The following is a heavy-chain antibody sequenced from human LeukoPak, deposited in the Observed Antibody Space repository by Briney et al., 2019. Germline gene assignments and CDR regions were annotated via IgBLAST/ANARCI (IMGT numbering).Heavy chain of an antibody. CDR2: INAGNGNT. V-gene: IGHV1-3*01. D-gene: IGHD3-16*02. Sequence: EASVKVSCKASGYTFTDYAMQWVRQAPGQSLEWMGWINAGNGNTKYSQKFQGRVTITRDTSASTAYMELSSLRSEDTAVYYCARVPWGSYLDYWGQGTLVTVSS. J-gene: IGHJ4*02. CDR3: ARVPWGSYLDY. CDR1: GYTFTDYA.